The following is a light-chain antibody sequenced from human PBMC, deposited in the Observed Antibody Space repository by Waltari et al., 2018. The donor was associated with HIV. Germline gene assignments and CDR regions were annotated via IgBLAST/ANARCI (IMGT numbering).Light chain of an antibody. Sequence: DIQMTQSPSTLSVAVGDRVVITCRASQRISSSLAWYQQKPGKAPRLLIPQASVLEPGVPSRFSGSGSGTDFTLTINILQPDDFGTYYCQQSDTYYTFGQGTKLERK. CDR3: QQSDTYYT. CDR1: QRISSS. V-gene: IGKV1-5*03. CDR2: QAS. J-gene: IGKJ2*01.